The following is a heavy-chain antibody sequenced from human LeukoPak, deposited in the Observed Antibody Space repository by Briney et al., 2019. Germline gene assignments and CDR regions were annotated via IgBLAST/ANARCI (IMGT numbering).Heavy chain of an antibody. CDR1: GYTFTSYD. CDR2: MNPNSGNT. J-gene: IGHJ6*03. Sequence: GASVKVSCKASGYTFTSYDINWVRQATGQGLEWMGWMNPNSGNTGYAQKFQGRVTITRNTSISTAYMELSSLRSEDTAAYYCARGPPVLRYFDWFPVPYYYYYMDVWGKGTTVTVSS. CDR3: ARGPPVLRYFDWFPVPYYYYYMDV. D-gene: IGHD3-9*01. V-gene: IGHV1-8*03.